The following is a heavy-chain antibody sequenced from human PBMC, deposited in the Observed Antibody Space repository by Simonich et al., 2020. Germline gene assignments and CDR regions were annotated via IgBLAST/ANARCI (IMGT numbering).Heavy chain of an antibody. V-gene: IGHV3-23*01. Sequence: GGGLVQPGGSLRLSCAASGFTFSSYAMSWVRQAPGKGLEWVSVISVSGCSTYYANSVKGRFTISRDNSKNTLYLQMNSLRAEDTAVYYCAKDLGERITMIVVVIDAFDIWGQGTMVTVSS. J-gene: IGHJ3*02. CDR1: GFTFSSYA. CDR2: ISVSGCST. CDR3: AKDLGERITMIVVVIDAFDI. D-gene: IGHD3-22*01.